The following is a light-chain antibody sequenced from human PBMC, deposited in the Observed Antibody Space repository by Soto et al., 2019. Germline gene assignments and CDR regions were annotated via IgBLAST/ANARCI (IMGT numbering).Light chain of an antibody. J-gene: IGKJ4*01. CDR2: GAS. CDR3: QQFNTWPLT. CDR1: QSVSTN. Sequence: EIVMTQSPATLSVSPGEGATLSCRASQSVSTNLAWYQQKPGQAPRLLIYGASTRATDIPARFSGSGSGTEFTLTISSLQSEDFAVYYCQQFNTWPLTFGGGTKVDIK. V-gene: IGKV3-15*01.